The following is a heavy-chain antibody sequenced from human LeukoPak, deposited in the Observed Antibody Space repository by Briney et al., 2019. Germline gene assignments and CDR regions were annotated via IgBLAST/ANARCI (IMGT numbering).Heavy chain of an antibody. V-gene: IGHV4-4*07. D-gene: IGHD3-10*01. J-gene: IGHJ4*02. CDR3: AGSTRKTYYIDS. CDR1: GASISSYY. CDR2: MYDSGSA. Sequence: SETLSLTCTVSGASISSYYWSWIRQPAGKGLEWIGRMYDSGSAMYNPSLQSRVTISLDTSNNQFSLKLSSVTAADTAVYYCAGSTRKTYYIDSWVQGTLVTVSS.